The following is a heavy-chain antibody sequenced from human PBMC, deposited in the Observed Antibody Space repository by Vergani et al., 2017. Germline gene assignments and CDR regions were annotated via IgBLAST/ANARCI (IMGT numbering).Heavy chain of an antibody. J-gene: IGHJ5*02. CDR1: ESTFSSYV. V-gene: IGHV3-66*02. CDR3: ARGNYYGSGTYVDP. Sequence: EVQLLESGGGLVQPGGSLRLSCAASESTFSSYVMTWVRQAPGKGLDWVSHIYSGDETYYADSVKGRVTISRDTSKNTLHLQINNLRVEDTAVYYCARGNYYGSGTYVDPWGQGTLVTVSS. D-gene: IGHD3-10*01. CDR2: IYSGDET.